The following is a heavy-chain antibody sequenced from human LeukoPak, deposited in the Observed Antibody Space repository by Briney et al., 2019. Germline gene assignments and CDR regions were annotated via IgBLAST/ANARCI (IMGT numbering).Heavy chain of an antibody. J-gene: IGHJ3*02. D-gene: IGHD6-19*01. CDR1: GFTFSSYA. CDR3: ARDQDSGWYNAFDI. Sequence: GGSLRLSCAASGFTFSSYAMNWVRQAPGKGLEYVSAISSNGGSTYYANSVKGRFTISRDNSKNTLYLQMGSLRAEDMAVYYCARDQDSGWYNAFDIWGQGTMVTVSS. CDR2: ISSNGGST. V-gene: IGHV3-64*01.